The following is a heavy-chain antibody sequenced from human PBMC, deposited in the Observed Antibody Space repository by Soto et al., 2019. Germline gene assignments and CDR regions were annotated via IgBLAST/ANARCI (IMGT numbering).Heavy chain of an antibody. J-gene: IGHJ4*02. V-gene: IGHV3-66*01. D-gene: IGHD3-22*01. Sequence: GSLRLSCAASGFSVSSNYMSWVRQAPGKGLEWVSLIYAGGSTFYADSVQGRFTISRDISKNTLYLQMNSLRAEDTAVYYCARESLYDTSGYYYPRLDHWGQGTLVTVSS. CDR2: IYAGGST. CDR1: GFSVSSNY. CDR3: ARESLYDTSGYYYPRLDH.